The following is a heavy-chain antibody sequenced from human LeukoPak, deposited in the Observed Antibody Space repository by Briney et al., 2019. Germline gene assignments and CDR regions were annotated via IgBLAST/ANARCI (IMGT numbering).Heavy chain of an antibody. V-gene: IGHV3-20*04. D-gene: IGHD1-14*01. Sequence: PGGSLRLSCAAAGFTFDDYGMSWVRQAPGKGLEWVSGISWNGGSTVYADSVRGRFTISRDNAKNSLYLLMNSLRAEDTAVYYCASVIGAAEGFDYWGQGTLVTVSS. CDR3: ASVIGAAEGFDY. CDR1: GFTFDDYG. CDR2: ISWNGGST. J-gene: IGHJ4*02.